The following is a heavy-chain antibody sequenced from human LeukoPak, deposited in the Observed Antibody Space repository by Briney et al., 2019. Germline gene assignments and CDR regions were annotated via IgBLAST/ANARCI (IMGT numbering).Heavy chain of an antibody. V-gene: IGHV3-23*01. J-gene: IGHJ4*02. CDR3: AKPVAGTGYFDY. D-gene: IGHD6-19*01. Sequence: GGSLRLSCAVSGFTFSSYAMSWVRQAPGKGLGWVSTISGSGGSTYYADSVKGRFTIPRDNSKNTLYLQMNSLRAEDTAVYYCAKPVAGTGYFDYWGQGTLVTVSS. CDR2: ISGSGGST. CDR1: GFTFSSYA.